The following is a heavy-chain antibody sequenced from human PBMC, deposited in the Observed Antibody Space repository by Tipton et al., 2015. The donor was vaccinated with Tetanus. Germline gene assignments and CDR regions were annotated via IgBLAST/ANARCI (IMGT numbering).Heavy chain of an antibody. CDR1: GFIVSSSY. Sequence: SLRLSCGGSGFIVSSSYMHWVRQAPGKGLEWVAVIYTGGSTYYADSVRGRFTISRDSSRDTLFLQMNSLRVDDTAVYYCVSSPRFRTGRFESWGQGTHVTVSP. CDR2: IYTGGST. V-gene: IGHV3-53*01. J-gene: IGHJ4*02. D-gene: IGHD3-3*01. CDR3: VSSPRFRTGRFES.